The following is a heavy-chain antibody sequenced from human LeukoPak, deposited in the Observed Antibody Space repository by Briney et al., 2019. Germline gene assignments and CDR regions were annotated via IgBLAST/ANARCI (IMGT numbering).Heavy chain of an antibody. CDR1: GDSISTNSYY. CDR2: IYYGGST. D-gene: IGHD3-22*01. CDR3: ARDRSSGYNHDAFDI. J-gene: IGHJ3*02. V-gene: IGHV4-39*07. Sequence: PSETLSLTCTVSGDSISTNSYYWGWIRQPPGKGLEWIGSIYYGGSTNYNPSLRSRVTISVDTSKNQFSLKLSSVTAADTAVYYCARDRSSGYNHDAFDIWGQGTMVTVSS.